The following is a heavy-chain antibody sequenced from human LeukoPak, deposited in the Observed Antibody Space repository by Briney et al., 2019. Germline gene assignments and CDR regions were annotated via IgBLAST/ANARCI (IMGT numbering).Heavy chain of an antibody. CDR3: ARVNYASGGYSSWFDP. D-gene: IGHD3-10*01. V-gene: IGHV4-59*08. CDR2: ISYSGNT. J-gene: IGHJ5*02. CDR1: GGSIGGYY. Sequence: SETLSLTCIVSGGSIGGYYWSWIRQPPGEGPEWIGYISYSGNTKFNPSLKSRVSISIDTSQNHFSLKLTSVTAVDTAVYYCARVNYASGGYSSWFDPWGQGTLVTVSS.